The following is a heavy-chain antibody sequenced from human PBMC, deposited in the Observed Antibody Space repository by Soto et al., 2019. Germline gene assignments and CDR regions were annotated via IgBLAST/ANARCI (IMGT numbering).Heavy chain of an antibody. J-gene: IGHJ3*02. CDR3: ARGGGVGVAGSAAFDM. Sequence: QLHLVQSGAVVKKPGASVTVSCSASGYPVTAYYMHWVRQAPGRGLEWMGGINPATGAAKYTQTSQGRVTLTREPSTNTGFTEPCGLTSGDTAVFYRARGGGVGVAGSAAFDMWGQGTLVTVSS. CDR2: INPATGAA. V-gene: IGHV1-2*02. D-gene: IGHD3-3*01. CDR1: GYPVTAYY.